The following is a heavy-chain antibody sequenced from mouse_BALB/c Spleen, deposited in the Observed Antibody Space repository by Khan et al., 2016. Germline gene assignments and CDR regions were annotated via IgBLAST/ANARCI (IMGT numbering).Heavy chain of an antibody. CDR2: IRNKANGYTT. CDR3: ARPTDY. V-gene: IGHV7-3*02. CDR1: GFTFTDYY. J-gene: IGHJ4*01. Sequence: EVELVESGGGLVQPGGSLRLSCATSGFTFTDYYMSWVRQPPGKALEWLGFIRNKANGYTTEYSASVKGRFTISRDNSQSILYLQMNTLRAEDSATYYCARPTDYCGQGTSVTVSS.